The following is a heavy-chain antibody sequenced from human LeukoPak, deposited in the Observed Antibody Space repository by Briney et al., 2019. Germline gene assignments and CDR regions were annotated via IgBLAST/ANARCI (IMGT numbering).Heavy chain of an antibody. Sequence: ASVKVSCKASGYTFTAFYIHWVRQAPGKGLEWMGWINPNSGGTNYAQKFQGRVTLTRDTSIRTVYMELTGLTSDDTAVYYCARGYCDTNDCPPGAYWGQGALVTVSS. D-gene: IGHD3-9*01. CDR3: ARGYCDTNDCPPGAY. CDR2: INPNSGGT. J-gene: IGHJ4*02. V-gene: IGHV1-2*02. CDR1: GYTFTAFY.